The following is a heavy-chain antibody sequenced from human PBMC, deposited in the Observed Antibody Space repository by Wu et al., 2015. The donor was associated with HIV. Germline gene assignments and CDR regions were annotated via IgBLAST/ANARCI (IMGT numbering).Heavy chain of an antibody. CDR1: GYTFTSYY. D-gene: IGHD3-16*01. V-gene: IGHV1-46*01. CDR2: INPSGGST. Sequence: QVQLVQSGAEVKKPGASVKVSCKASGYTFTSYYMHWVRQAPGQGLEWMGIINPSGGSTSYAQKFQGRVTMTRDTSTSTVYMELSSLRSEDTAVYYCAREMRGGSPPDAFDIVGAKGTSGHRLF. J-gene: IGHJ3*02. CDR3: AREMRGGSPPDAFDI.